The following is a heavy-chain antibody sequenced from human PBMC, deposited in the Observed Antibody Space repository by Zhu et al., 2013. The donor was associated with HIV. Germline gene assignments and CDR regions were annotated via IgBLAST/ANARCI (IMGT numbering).Heavy chain of an antibody. D-gene: IGHD2-2*02. CDR3: ARDTVVVPAAILRYYYYGMDV. CDR2: ISAYNGNT. Sequence: QVQLVQSGAEVKKPGASVKVSCKASGYTFTSYGISWVRQAPGQGLEWMGWISAYNGNTNYAQKLQGRVTMTTDTSTSTAYMELRSLRSDDTAVYYCARDTVVVPAAILRYYYYGMDVWGQGTTVTVSS. V-gene: IGHV1-18*01. CDR1: GYTFTSYG. J-gene: IGHJ6*02.